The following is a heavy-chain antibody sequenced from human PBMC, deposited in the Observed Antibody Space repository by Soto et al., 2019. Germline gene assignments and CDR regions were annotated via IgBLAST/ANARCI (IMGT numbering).Heavy chain of an antibody. Sequence: ASVKVSCKASGYTLTNYHMHWVRQAHGQGLEWMGIINPNDEGTLYAQRLQDRVSMTRDTSTSTVYMELSSLRSEDSAVYYCARVAYQSLHSWGQGTLVTVSS. CDR3: ARVAYQSLHS. D-gene: IGHD3-16*01. CDR1: GYTLTNYH. J-gene: IGHJ4*02. CDR2: INPNDEGT. V-gene: IGHV1-46*04.